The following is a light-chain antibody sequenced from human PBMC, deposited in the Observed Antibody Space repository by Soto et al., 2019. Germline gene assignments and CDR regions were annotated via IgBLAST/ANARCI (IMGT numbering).Light chain of an antibody. J-gene: IGLJ2*01. V-gene: IGLV2-14*01. CDR2: EVS. CDR1: SSDVGAYNY. Sequence: QSVLTQPASVSGSPGQSITISCTGTSSDVGAYNYVSWYQHHPGKAPKLMIYEVSNRPSGVSDRFSGSKSGNTASLTISGLQTEDEADYYCLSHTTISTYVVFGGGTKLTVL. CDR3: LSHTTISTYVV.